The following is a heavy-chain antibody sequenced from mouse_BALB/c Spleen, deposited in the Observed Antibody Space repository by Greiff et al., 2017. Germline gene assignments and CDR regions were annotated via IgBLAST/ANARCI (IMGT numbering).Heavy chain of an antibody. CDR1: GYTFTSYW. V-gene: IGHV1-69*02. J-gene: IGHJ3*01. CDR3: ARTGTGFAY. CDR2: IDPSDSYT. D-gene: IGHD4-1*01. Sequence: QVQLQQPGAELVKPGASVKLSCKASGYTFTSYWMHWVKQRPGQGLEWIGEIDPSDSYTNYNQKFKGKATLTVDKSSSTAYMQLSSLTSEDSAVYYCARTGTGFAYWGQGTLVTVSA.